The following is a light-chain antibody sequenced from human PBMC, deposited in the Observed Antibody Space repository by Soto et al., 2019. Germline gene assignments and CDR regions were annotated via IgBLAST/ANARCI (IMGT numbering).Light chain of an antibody. CDR1: QSTTNS. Sequence: DIQMTQSPSSLSASVGDRVTITCRASQSTTNSLNWYQKKPEKAPNLLIYAASTLQSGVPSRFSGSGSGTDFTLTISSLQPEDFATYYCQQSYSTPRTFGQGTKVEIE. CDR2: AAS. CDR3: QQSYSTPRT. V-gene: IGKV1-39*01. J-gene: IGKJ1*01.